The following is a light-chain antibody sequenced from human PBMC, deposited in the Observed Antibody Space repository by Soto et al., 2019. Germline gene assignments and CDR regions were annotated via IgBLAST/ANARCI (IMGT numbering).Light chain of an antibody. CDR2: DAS. CDR3: LQYENYWT. J-gene: IGKJ1*01. Sequence: DIQMTQSPSTLSATAGDRVTITCRASQSISSWLAWYQHKPGKAPKLLIYDASSLDSGVPSRFSGSGSGTEFSLTISNLQPDDCATSYFLQYENYWTFGQGTRVEIK. V-gene: IGKV1-5*01. CDR1: QSISSW.